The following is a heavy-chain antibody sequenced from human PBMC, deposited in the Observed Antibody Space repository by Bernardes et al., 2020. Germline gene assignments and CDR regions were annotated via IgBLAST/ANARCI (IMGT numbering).Heavy chain of an antibody. CDR2: IYNGDSGT. D-gene: IGHD3-22*01. V-gene: IGHV3-53*01. Sequence: GGSLRLSCAASGFIVSNNYMSWVRQGPGKGLEWLSVIYNGDSGTYYADSVKGRFTISRDDSKNTLYLQMNSLRVEDTAVYYCATAPFYDSSSFGIDYWGQGTLVTVSS. CDR3: ATAPFYDSSSFGIDY. CDR1: GFIVSNNY. J-gene: IGHJ4*02.